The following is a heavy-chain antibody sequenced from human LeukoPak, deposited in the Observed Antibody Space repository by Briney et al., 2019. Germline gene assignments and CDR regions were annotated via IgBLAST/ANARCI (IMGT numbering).Heavy chain of an antibody. CDR2: IYYSGST. CDR3: ARGNGVDEGNTNQNYYYYYMDV. D-gene: IGHD2-8*01. CDR1: GGSISSYY. Sequence: PSETLSLTCTVSGGSISSYYWSWIRQPPGKGLEWIGYIYYSGSTNYNPSLKSRVTISVDTSKNQFSLKLSSVTAADTAVYYCARGNGVDEGNTNQNYYYYYMDVWGKGTTVTVSS. V-gene: IGHV4-59*01. J-gene: IGHJ6*03.